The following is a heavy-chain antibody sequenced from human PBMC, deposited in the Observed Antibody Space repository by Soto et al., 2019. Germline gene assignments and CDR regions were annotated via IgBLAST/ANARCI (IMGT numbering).Heavy chain of an antibody. J-gene: IGHJ6*02. Sequence: QVQLVQSGAEVKKPGASVKVSCKASGYTFTSYGISWVRQAPGQGLEWMGWISAYNGNTNYAQKLQGRVTMTTDTPTRTYYIELRSLRSDDTAEYYCARFRHYDYVWRSYYFSYYGMYVWGQGTTGTVSS. D-gene: IGHD3-16*01. CDR1: GYTFTSYG. CDR2: ISAYNGNT. V-gene: IGHV1-18*04. CDR3: ARFRHYDYVWRSYYFSYYGMYV.